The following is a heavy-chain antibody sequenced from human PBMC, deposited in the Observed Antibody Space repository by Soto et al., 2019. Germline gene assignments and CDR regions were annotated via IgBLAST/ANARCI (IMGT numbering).Heavy chain of an antibody. Sequence: QIALQESGPPVVKPTQTLTLTCTFSGFSLTTTGVGVGWIRHAPGKALEWLAMVYWNDERRYSPSLKSRLTITQDTSKNQVVLTMTYMGPVDTATYFCAHYDSSGYFSHFDSWGQGTLVTVSS. D-gene: IGHD3-22*01. CDR2: VYWNDER. CDR3: AHYDSSGYFSHFDS. V-gene: IGHV2-5*01. CDR1: GFSLTTTGVG. J-gene: IGHJ4*02.